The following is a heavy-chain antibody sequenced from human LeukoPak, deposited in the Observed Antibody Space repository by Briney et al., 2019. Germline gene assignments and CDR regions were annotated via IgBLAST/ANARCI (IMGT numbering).Heavy chain of an antibody. CDR2: FEPEDGET. D-gene: IGHD3-10*01. V-gene: IGHV1-24*01. CDR1: GYTLTELS. Sequence: ASVKVSCKVSGYTLTELSMHWVRQAPGKGLEWMGGFEPEDGETIYAQKFQGRVTMTEDTSTDTAYMELSSLRSEDTAVYYCATVRMYYYGSGSSLLDYWGQGTLVTVSS. CDR3: ATVRMYYYGSGSSLLDY. J-gene: IGHJ4*02.